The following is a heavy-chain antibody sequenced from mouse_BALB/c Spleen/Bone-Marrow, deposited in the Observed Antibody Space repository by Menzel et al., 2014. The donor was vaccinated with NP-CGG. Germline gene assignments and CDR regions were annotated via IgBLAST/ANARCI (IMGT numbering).Heavy chain of an antibody. V-gene: IGHV3-6*02. D-gene: IGHD3-2*01. Sequence: EVQLQQSGLGLVKPSQSLSLTCSVTGYSITSGYYWNWIRQFPGNKLEWMGYISYDGSNNYNPSLKNRISITRDTSKNQFFLKLNSVTTEDTATYYCARGDSSGYDYAMDYWGQGTSVTVSS. CDR1: GYSITSGYY. CDR2: ISYDGSN. CDR3: ARGDSSGYDYAMDY. J-gene: IGHJ4*01.